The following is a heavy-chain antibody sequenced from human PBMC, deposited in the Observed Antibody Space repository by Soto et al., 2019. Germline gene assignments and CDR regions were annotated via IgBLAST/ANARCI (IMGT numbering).Heavy chain of an antibody. CDR2: IYYSGST. D-gene: IGHD3-16*01. CDR1: GGSISSSSYY. J-gene: IGHJ2*01. V-gene: IGHV4-39*01. CDR3: ASRGARGVMLDFDL. Sequence: QLQLQESGPGLVKPSETLSLTCTVSGGSISSSSYYWGWIRQPPGKGLEWIGSIYYSGSTYYNPSLSSRATISVDTSKNQFALTLSSVTTADTAVYYCASRGARGVMLDFDLWGRGTLVTVSS.